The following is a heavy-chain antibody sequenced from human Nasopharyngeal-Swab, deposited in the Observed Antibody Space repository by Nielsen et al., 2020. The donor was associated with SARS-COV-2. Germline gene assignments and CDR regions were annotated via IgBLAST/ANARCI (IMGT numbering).Heavy chain of an antibody. D-gene: IGHD1-1*01. V-gene: IGHV3-7*03. CDR3: ARGVLHNLYYYYGMDV. Sequence: WSRLSAGKERVWVANIKQDGSEKYYVDSVKGRFTISRDNAKNSLYLQMNSLRAEDTAVYYCARGVLHNLYYYYGMDVWGQGTTVTVSS. CDR2: IKQDGSEK. J-gene: IGHJ6*02.